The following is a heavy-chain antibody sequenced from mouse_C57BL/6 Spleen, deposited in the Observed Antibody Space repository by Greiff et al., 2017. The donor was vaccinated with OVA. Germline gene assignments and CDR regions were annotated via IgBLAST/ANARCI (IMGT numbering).Heavy chain of an antibody. D-gene: IGHD2-3*01. V-gene: IGHV1-54*01. Sequence: QVQLQQSGAELVRPGTSVKVSCKASGYAFTNYLIEWVKQRPGQGLEWIGVINPGSGGTNYNEKFKGKASLTADKSSSTAYMQLSSLTSEDSAVYFCARSFDGYYSYAMDYWGQGTSVTVSS. CDR1: GYAFTNYL. CDR3: ARSFDGYYSYAMDY. J-gene: IGHJ4*01. CDR2: INPGSGGT.